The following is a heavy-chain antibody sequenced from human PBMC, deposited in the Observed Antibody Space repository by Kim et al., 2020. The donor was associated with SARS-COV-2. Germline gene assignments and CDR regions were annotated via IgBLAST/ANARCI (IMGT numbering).Heavy chain of an antibody. CDR3: ARTGSGRGNYFDH. V-gene: IGHV3-48*03. J-gene: IGHJ4*02. CDR2: ISSRGMTK. D-gene: IGHD2-15*01. Sequence: GGSLRLSCAASGFTFSSYEMNWVRQAPGKGLEWVSYISSRGMTKYYADSVKGRFTISRDNAKNSVYLQMNSLRAEDTAVYYCARTGSGRGNYFDHWGQGILVTVSS. CDR1: GFTFSSYE.